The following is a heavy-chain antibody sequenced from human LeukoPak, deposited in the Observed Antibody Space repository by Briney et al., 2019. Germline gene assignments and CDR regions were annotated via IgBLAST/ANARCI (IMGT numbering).Heavy chain of an antibody. V-gene: IGHV4-34*01. D-gene: IGHD5-12*01. J-gene: IGHJ4*02. Sequence: PSETLSLTCAVYGGSFSGYYWSWIRQPPGKGLEWIGESNHSGSTNYNPSLKSRVTISVDTSKNQFSLKLSSVTAADTAVYYCARGLHSGYDAILAYWGQGTLVTVSS. CDR2: SNHSGST. CDR1: GGSFSGYY. CDR3: ARGLHSGYDAILAY.